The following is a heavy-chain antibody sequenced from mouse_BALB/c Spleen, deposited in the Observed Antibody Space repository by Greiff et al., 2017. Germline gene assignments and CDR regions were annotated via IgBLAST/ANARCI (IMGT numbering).Heavy chain of an antibody. CDR2: IYPGGGYT. V-gene: IGHV1-63*02. CDR1: GYTFTNYW. CDR3: ARLALFITTGDDY. J-gene: IGHJ2*01. D-gene: IGHD1-1*01. Sequence: QVQLQQSGAELVRPGTSVKISCKASGYTFTNYWLGWVKQRPGHGLEWIGDIYPGGGYTNYNEKFKVKATLTADTSSSTAYMQLSSLTSEDSAVYFCARLALFITTGDDYWGQGTTLTVSS.